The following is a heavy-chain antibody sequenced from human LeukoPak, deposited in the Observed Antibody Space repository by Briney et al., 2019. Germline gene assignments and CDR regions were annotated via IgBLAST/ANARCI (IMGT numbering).Heavy chain of an antibody. V-gene: IGHV4-39*01. J-gene: IGHJ4*02. CDR3: ARGLSSGWYFTVDY. CDR2: IYHSGST. Sequence: SETLSLTCALSGGSISTSSYYWGWIRQPPGEGLEWIGSIYHSGSTYYNPSLKSRVTISVDTSKNQFSLKLSSVTAADTAVYYCARGLSSGWYFTVDYWGQGTLVTVSS. D-gene: IGHD6-19*01. CDR1: GGSISTSSYY.